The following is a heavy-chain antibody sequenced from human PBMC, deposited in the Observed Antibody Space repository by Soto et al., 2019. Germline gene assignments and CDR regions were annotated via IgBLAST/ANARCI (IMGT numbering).Heavy chain of an antibody. Sequence: GGSLRLSCAASGFTFSSYAMSWVRQAPGKGLEWVSAISGSGGSTYYADSVKGRFTISRDNSKNTLYLQMNSLRAEDMAVYYCANRPNGSGWFIFDYWGQGTLVTVSS. V-gene: IGHV3-23*01. CDR3: ANRPNGSGWFIFDY. D-gene: IGHD6-19*01. J-gene: IGHJ4*02. CDR1: GFTFSSYA. CDR2: ISGSGGST.